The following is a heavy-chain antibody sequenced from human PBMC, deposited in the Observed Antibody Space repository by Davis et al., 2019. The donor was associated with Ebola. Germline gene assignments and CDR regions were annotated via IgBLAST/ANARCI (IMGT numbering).Heavy chain of an antibody. Sequence: SVKVSCKASGGTFSSYAISWVRQAPGQGLEWMGGIIPIFGTANYAQKFQGRVTITADESTSTAYMELSRLRSDDTAVYYCARTVYQLLISDRSYYYYGMDVWGKGTTVTVSS. V-gene: IGHV1-69*13. CDR2: IIPIFGTA. CDR1: GGTFSSYA. CDR3: ARTVYQLLISDRSYYYYGMDV. D-gene: IGHD2-2*01. J-gene: IGHJ6*04.